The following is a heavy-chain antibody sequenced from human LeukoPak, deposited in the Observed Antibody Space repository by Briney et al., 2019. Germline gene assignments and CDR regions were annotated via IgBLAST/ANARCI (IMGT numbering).Heavy chain of an antibody. CDR2: IYYSGST. J-gene: IGHJ5*02. D-gene: IGHD3-3*01. CDR1: GGSISSYY. V-gene: IGHV4-59*01. Sequence: SETLSLTCTVSGGSISSYYSSWIRQPPGKGLEWIGYIYYSGSTHYNPSLKSRVTISVDTSKNQFSLKLSSVTAADTAVYYCARLRFLEWLTPGNWFDPWGQGTLVTVSS. CDR3: ARLRFLEWLTPGNWFDP.